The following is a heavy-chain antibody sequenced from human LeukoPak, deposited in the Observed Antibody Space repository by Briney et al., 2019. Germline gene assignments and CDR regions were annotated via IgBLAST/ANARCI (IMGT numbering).Heavy chain of an antibody. CDR3: AKDIVVATANFDS. D-gene: IGHD2-15*01. CDR1: GFTFSTYA. Sequence: GGSLRLSCAASGFTFSTYAMSWVRQAPGKGLAWVSTISGSGGGTYYASSAKGRFTISRDNSKSTLYLHMNSLRAEDTAVYYCAKDIVVATANFDSWGQGTLVTVSS. CDR2: ISGSGGGT. J-gene: IGHJ4*02. V-gene: IGHV3-23*01.